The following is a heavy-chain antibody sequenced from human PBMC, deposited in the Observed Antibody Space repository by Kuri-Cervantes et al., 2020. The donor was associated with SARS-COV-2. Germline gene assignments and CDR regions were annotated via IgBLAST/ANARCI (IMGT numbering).Heavy chain of an antibody. CDR3: ARADDYGDPWVGSD. D-gene: IGHD4-17*01. CDR1: GFTFSSYD. J-gene: IGHJ4*02. CDR2: IGTAGDT. Sequence: GESLKISCAASGFTFSSYDMHWVRRATGKGLEWVSAIGTAGDTYYPGSVKGRFTISRENAKNSLYLQMNSLRAEDTAVYYCARADDYGDPWVGSDWGPGTLVTVSS. V-gene: IGHV3-13*01.